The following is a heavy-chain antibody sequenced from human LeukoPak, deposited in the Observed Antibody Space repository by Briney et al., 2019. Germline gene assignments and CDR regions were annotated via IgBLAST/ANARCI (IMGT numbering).Heavy chain of an antibody. CDR1: GGSINNYY. V-gene: IGHV4-4*07. Sequence: PSETLSLTCTVSGGSINNYYWSWIRQPAGKGLEWIGRIYTRGSTNYNPSLKSRVTISVDTSKNQFSLKLSSVTAADTAVYYCARRVDTAMVTYFDYWGQGTLVTVSS. CDR3: ARRVDTAMVTYFDY. J-gene: IGHJ4*02. CDR2: IYTRGST. D-gene: IGHD5-18*01.